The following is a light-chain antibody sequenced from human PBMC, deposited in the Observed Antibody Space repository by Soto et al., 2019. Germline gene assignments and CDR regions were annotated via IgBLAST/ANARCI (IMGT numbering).Light chain of an antibody. J-gene: IGKJ1*01. V-gene: IGKV3-20*01. CDR1: ESVSSAY. Sequence: EVVLTQSPGTLSLSRGERATLSCRASESVSSAYLAWYQQKPGQAPRLLIYDVSSRATGIPDRFSGSGSGTDFTLTVSRLEPEDFAVYYCQQYGSSPETFGQGTKVDIK. CDR3: QQYGSSPET. CDR2: DVS.